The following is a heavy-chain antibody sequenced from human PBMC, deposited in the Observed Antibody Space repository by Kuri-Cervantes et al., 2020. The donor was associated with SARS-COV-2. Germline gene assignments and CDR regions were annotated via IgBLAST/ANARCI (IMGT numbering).Heavy chain of an antibody. Sequence: GESLKISCAASGFTFGGHWIHWVRQAPGKGLEWVSGINSDGSYTSNADSVKGRFTLSRDNAKNTLFLQMNSLRAEDTALYYCARDRRGITVAYYFDYWGQGTLVTVSS. J-gene: IGHJ4*02. CDR2: INSDGSYT. D-gene: IGHD6-19*01. CDR1: GFTFGGHW. CDR3: ARDRRGITVAYYFDY. V-gene: IGHV3-74*01.